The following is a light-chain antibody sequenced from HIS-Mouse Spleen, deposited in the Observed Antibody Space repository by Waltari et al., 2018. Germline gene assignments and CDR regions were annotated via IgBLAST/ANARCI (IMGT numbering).Light chain of an antibody. CDR3: YSTDSSGNHRV. V-gene: IGLV3-10*01. J-gene: IGLJ2*01. Sequence: SYELTQPPSVSVSPGQTARITCSGDALPTKYAYWYQQKSGQAPVLVIYEDSKRPAGIPERFSGSSSGTMATWTISGAQVEDEADYYCYSTDSSGNHRVFGGGTKLTVL. CDR1: ALPTKY. CDR2: EDS.